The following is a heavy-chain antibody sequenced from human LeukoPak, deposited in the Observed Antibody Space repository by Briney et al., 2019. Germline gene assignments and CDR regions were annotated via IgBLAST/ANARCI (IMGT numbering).Heavy chain of an antibody. CDR2: MSSGGGTM. J-gene: IGHJ4*02. CDR3: ARDGSPYCAGGSCYSGFDY. Sequence: GGSLRLSCAASGFTFSDYYMSWIRQAPGKGLEWLSYMSSGGGTMYYADSLKGRFTVSRDNTKNSLYLQMNSLRAEDTAVYYCARDGSPYCAGGSCYSGFDYWGQETLVTVSS. D-gene: IGHD2-15*01. V-gene: IGHV3-11*01. CDR1: GFTFSDYY.